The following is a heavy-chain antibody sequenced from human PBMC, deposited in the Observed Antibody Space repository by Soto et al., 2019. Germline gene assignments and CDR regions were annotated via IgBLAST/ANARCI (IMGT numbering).Heavy chain of an antibody. CDR2: ISAYNGNT. D-gene: IGHD3-10*01. V-gene: IGHV1-18*01. J-gene: IGHJ6*02. CDR3: ARDRSIRSGSYYRGVNYYGMDV. CDR1: GYTFTSYG. Sequence: ASVKVSCKASGYTFTSYGISWVRQAPGQGLEWMGWISAYNGNTNYAQKLQGRVTMTTDTSTGTAYMELGSLRSDDTAVYYCARDRSIRSGSYYRGVNYYGMDVCGQGTPVTVYS.